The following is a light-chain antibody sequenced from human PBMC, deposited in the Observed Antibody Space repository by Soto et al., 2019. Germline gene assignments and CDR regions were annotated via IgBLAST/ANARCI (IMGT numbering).Light chain of an antibody. V-gene: IGLV2-11*01. CDR3: CSYAGSYTYV. Sequence: QSVLTQPRSVSGSPGQSVTISCTGTSSDIGSYNYVSWYQQHPGKAPKVMIYDVSKRPSGVPDRPSGSKSGNTASLIISGLQAEDEADYYCCSYAGSYTYVFGSGTKVTVL. J-gene: IGLJ1*01. CDR2: DVS. CDR1: SSDIGSYNY.